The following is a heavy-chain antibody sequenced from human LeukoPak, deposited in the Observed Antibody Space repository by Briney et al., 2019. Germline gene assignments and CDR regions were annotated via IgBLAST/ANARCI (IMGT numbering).Heavy chain of an antibody. D-gene: IGHD6-13*01. CDR3: ARGAAAVY. Sequence: SETLSLTCTVSGDSISSYYWNWIRQPPGKRLEYIGYIYYSGSTNYNPSLKSRVTISVDTSKNQFSLKLSSVTAADTAVYYCARGAAAVYWGQGTLVTVSS. V-gene: IGHV4-59*01. CDR2: IYYSGST. J-gene: IGHJ4*02. CDR1: GDSISSYY.